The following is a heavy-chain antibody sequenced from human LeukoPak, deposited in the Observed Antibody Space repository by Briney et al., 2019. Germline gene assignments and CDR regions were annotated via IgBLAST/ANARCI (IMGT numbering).Heavy chain of an antibody. D-gene: IGHD2-2*01. Sequence: ASVKVSCKASGYTFTSYDINWVRQATGQGLEWMGWMNPNGGNTGYAQKFQGRVTITRNTSISTAYMELSSLRSEDTAVYYCARIVVRYGGAFDIWGQGTMVTVSS. J-gene: IGHJ3*02. CDR3: ARIVVRYGGAFDI. CDR1: GYTFTSYD. V-gene: IGHV1-8*03. CDR2: MNPNGGNT.